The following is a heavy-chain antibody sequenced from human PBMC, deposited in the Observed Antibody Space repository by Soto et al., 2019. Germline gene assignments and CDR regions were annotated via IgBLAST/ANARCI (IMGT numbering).Heavy chain of an antibody. CDR2: VFYTGFT. V-gene: IGHV4-39*01. CDR3: ATSQKGYNWNYFDH. D-gene: IGHD1-20*01. J-gene: IGHJ4*02. Sequence: SETLSLTCAVSGGSISGSYYYWAWLRQSPGKGPEWIGSVFYTGFTSYNPSLESRVSVSVDTSKSQFSLKLSAVTAADTAVYYCATSQKGYNWNYFDHWGQGALVTVS. CDR1: GGSISGSYYY.